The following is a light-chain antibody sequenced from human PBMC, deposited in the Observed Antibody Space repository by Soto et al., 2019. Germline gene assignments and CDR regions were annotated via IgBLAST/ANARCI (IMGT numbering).Light chain of an antibody. CDR2: GAS. CDR3: QQYGSSPRGFT. Sequence: EIVLTQSPGTLSLSPGERATLSCRASQSVSSSYLAWYQQKPGQAPRLLIYGASSRATGIPDMFSGSGSGTDFTLTISRLEPEDFAVYYCQQYGSSPRGFTFGPGTKVDIK. CDR1: QSVSSSY. J-gene: IGKJ3*01. V-gene: IGKV3-20*01.